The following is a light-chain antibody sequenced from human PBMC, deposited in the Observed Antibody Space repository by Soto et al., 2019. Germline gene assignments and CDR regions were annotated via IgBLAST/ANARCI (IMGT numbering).Light chain of an antibody. CDR3: QQSYSTPRT. V-gene: IGKV1-39*01. Sequence: DIQMTQSPSSLSASVGDRVTITCRASQSISSYLNWYQQKPGKAPKLLIYAASRLQSGVPSRFSGSGSGTDFTLTISSLQPEDFATYYCQQSYSTPRTCGQGTKLEIK. CDR1: QSISSY. J-gene: IGKJ2*02. CDR2: AAS.